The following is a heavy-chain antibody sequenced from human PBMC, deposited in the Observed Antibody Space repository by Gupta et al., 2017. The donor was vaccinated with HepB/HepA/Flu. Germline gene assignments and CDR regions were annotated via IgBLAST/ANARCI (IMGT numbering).Heavy chain of an antibody. D-gene: IGHD3-22*01. J-gene: IGHJ4*02. V-gene: IGHV3-21*01. CDR2: ISSSSSYI. Sequence: EVQLVESGGGLVKPGGSLRLSCAASGFTFSSYSMNWVRQAPGKGLEWVSSISSSSSYIYYADSVKGRFTISRDNAKNSLYLQMNSLRAEDTAVYYCASGMVGYYYDSSEVVVDYWGQGTLVTVSS. CDR3: ASGMVGYYYDSSEVVVDY. CDR1: GFTFSSYS.